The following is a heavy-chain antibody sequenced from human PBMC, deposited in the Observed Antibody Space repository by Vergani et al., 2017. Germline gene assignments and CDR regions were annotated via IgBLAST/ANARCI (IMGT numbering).Heavy chain of an antibody. CDR2: IYNTGST. CDR3: ARAPNYGDFRDAFDI. Sequence: QVQLQESGPGLVKPSQTLSLTCTVSGGSISSGGFYWSWIRQHPGKGLEWIGYIYNTGSTYSSPSLKSRVTISGDTSKNQFSLKLSSVTAADTAVYYCARAPNYGDFRDAFDIWGQGTMVTVSS. V-gene: IGHV4-31*03. CDR1: GGSISSGGFY. J-gene: IGHJ3*02. D-gene: IGHD4-17*01.